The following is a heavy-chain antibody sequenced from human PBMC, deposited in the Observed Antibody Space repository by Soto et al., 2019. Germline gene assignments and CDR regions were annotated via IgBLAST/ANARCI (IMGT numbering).Heavy chain of an antibody. CDR3: AKDLGYRSLSYSFGVDV. CDR1: GFTFSSYA. V-gene: IGHV3-30*18. Sequence: QVQLVESGGGVVQPGRSLRLSCAASGFTFSSYAMHWVRQAPGKGLEWVALISYDGSIKYYADSVKGRFTISRDNSKNTLYLQMNSLRADDTAVYYCAKDLGYRSLSYSFGVDVWGQGTTVTVSS. CDR2: ISYDGSIK. D-gene: IGHD6-6*01. J-gene: IGHJ6*02.